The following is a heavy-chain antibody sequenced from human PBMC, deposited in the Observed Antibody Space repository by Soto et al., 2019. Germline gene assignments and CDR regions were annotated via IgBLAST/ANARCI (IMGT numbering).Heavy chain of an antibody. CDR2: IKQDGSEK. V-gene: IGHV3-7*01. CDR1: GFTFSSYW. CDR3: ARDRITIFGVVHDAFDI. D-gene: IGHD3-3*01. Sequence: LRLSCAASGFTFSSYWMSWVRQAPGKGLEWVANIKQDGSEKYYVDSVKGRFTISRDNAKNSLYLQMNSLRAEDTAVYYCARDRITIFGVVHDAFDIWGQGTMVTVSS. J-gene: IGHJ3*02.